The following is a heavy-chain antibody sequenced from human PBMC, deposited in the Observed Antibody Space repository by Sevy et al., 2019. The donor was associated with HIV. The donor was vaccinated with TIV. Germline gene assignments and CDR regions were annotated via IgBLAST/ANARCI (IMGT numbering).Heavy chain of an antibody. CDR1: GFTFSKYS. Sequence: GGSLRLSCAASGFTFSKYSMSWVRQPPGKGLEWVATLSFGCGEINYADSVKGRFTISRDNSKNSFYLQMNNLGAEDTAVYYCAREGCTKPHDYWGQGTLVTVSS. J-gene: IGHJ4*02. CDR2: LSFGCGEI. V-gene: IGHV3-23*01. CDR3: AREGCTKPHDY. D-gene: IGHD2-8*01.